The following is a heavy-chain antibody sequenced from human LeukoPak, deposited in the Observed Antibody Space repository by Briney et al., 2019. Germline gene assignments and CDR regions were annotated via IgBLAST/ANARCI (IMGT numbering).Heavy chain of an antibody. V-gene: IGHV3-23*01. CDR3: AKNKMVALYGSGSRYYFDY. CDR1: GFTFSSYA. CDR2: ISGSGGST. Sequence: GGSLRLSCAASGFTFSSYAMSWVRQAPGKGLEWVSAISGSGGSTYYADSVKGRFTISRDNSKNTLYLQMNSLRAEDTAVYYCAKNKMVALYGSGSRYYFDYWGQGTLVTVSS. J-gene: IGHJ4*02. D-gene: IGHD3-10*01.